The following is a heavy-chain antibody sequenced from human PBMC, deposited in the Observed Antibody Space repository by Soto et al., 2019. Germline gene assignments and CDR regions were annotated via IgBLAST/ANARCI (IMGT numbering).Heavy chain of an antibody. CDR2: SSATGAGT. V-gene: IGHV3-23*01. D-gene: IGHD1-7*01. Sequence: EVQLLESGGGLVQPGGSLRLSCAASGFTFSSYGMTWVRQAPGKGLEWVSFSSATGAGTYYADSVKGRFTISGDNSKNTLYLQMTSLRADDTAVYYCAKDRRAGGNYGFYSDFWCQGALVIVSS. CDR1: GFTFSSYG. J-gene: IGHJ4*02. CDR3: AKDRRAGGNYGFYSDF.